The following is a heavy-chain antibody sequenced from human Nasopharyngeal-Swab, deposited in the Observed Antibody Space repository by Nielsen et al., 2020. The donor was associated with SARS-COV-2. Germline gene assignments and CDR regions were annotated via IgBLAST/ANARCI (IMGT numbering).Heavy chain of an antibody. D-gene: IGHD6-13*01. V-gene: IGHV3-21*01. J-gene: IGHJ5*02. Sequence: GESLKISCEASGFTFSSYSMNWVRQAPGKGLEWVSSISSSSSYIHYADSVKGGFTISRDNAKNSLYLKMNSLRAEDTAVYYCARDSIAAAQEVWFDPWGQGTLVTVSS. CDR1: GFTFSSYS. CDR3: ARDSIAAAQEVWFDP. CDR2: ISSSSSYI.